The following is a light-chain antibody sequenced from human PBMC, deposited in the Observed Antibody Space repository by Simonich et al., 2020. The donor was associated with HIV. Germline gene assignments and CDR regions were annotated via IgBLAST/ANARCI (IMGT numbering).Light chain of an antibody. J-gene: IGKJ2*01. V-gene: IGKV3-15*01. Sequence: EIVMTQSPATLSVSPGERPTLSCRASQSVNSNVARYQQKPGHAPRLLIYGASTRATRIPARFSGSGSGTEFTLTISSLQSEDFAVYYCQQYNIWPPKYTFGQGTKLEIK. CDR1: QSVNSN. CDR3: QQYNIWPPKYT. CDR2: GAS.